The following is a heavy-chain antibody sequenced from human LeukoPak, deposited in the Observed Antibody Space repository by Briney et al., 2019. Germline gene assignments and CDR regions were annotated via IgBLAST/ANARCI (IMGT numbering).Heavy chain of an antibody. J-gene: IGHJ3*02. D-gene: IGHD5-12*01. V-gene: IGHV4-39*01. CDR3: ARHSRSGYGDYESAFDI. Sequence: PSETLSLTCIVSGGSINSSGYYWDWIRQPPGKGLEWIGNFYYTGSTYYNPSLKSRITISVDTSKNQFSLKLRSVTAADTAVYYCARHSRSGYGDYESAFDIWGQGTMVTVSS. CDR1: GGSINSSGYY. CDR2: FYYTGST.